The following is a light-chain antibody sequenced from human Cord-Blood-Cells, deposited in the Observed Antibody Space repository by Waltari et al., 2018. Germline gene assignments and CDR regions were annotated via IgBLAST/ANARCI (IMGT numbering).Light chain of an antibody. CDR2: EVS. Sequence: QSDLTHPPSASGSPGQSVTISRTGSSSDDGGYNHVSWYQRHPGKAPKRMIYEVSKRPSGVPDRFSGSKSGNTASLTVSGLQAEDEADYYCSSYAGSNNGVFGGGTKLTVL. V-gene: IGLV2-8*01. CDR1: SSDDGGYNH. CDR3: SSYAGSNNGV. J-gene: IGLJ3*02.